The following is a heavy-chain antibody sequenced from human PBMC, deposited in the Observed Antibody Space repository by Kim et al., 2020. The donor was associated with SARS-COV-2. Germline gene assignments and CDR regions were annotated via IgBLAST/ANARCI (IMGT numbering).Heavy chain of an antibody. Sequence: SVKVSCKASGGTFSSYAISWVRQAPGQGLEWMGGIIPIFGTANYAQKFQGRVTITADESTSTAYMELSSLRSEDTAVYYCAKGYWQLVSNYYYYGMDVWGQGTTVTVSS. D-gene: IGHD6-6*01. J-gene: IGHJ6*02. CDR3: AKGYWQLVSNYYYYGMDV. CDR1: GGTFSSYA. V-gene: IGHV1-69*13. CDR2: IIPIFGTA.